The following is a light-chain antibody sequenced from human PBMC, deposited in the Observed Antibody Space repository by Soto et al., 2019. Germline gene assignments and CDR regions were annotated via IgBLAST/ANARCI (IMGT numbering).Light chain of an antibody. CDR2: LGS. Sequence: DIVMTQSPLSLPVTPGEPASISCRSSQSLLHSNGYNYLDWYLQKPGQSPQLLIYLGSNRASGVPDRFSGSGSGTDFTLKISRVEAEDVGAYYCMKALQAPLTFGQGTKVEIK. CDR3: MKALQAPLT. CDR1: QSLLHSNGYNY. J-gene: IGKJ1*01. V-gene: IGKV2-28*01.